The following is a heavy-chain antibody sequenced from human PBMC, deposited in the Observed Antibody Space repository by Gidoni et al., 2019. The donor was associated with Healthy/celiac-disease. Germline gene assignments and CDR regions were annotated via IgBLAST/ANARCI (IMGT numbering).Heavy chain of an antibody. V-gene: IGHV4-59*01. D-gene: IGHD4-17*01. CDR3: ARGSSTVTIDY. J-gene: IGHJ4*02. CDR2: IYYSGST. CDR1: GGSISSYY. Sequence: QVQLQESGPGLVKPSETLSLTCTVSGGSISSYYWSWIRQPPGKGLEWIGYIYYSGSTNYNPSLKSRVTISVDTSKNQFSLKLSSVTAADTAVYYCARGSSTVTIDYWGQGTLVTVSS.